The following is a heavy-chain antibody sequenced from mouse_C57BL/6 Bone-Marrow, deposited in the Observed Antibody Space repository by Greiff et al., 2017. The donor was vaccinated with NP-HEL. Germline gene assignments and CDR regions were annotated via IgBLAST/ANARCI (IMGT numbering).Heavy chain of an antibody. J-gene: IGHJ4*01. V-gene: IGHV5-4*03. D-gene: IGHD2-4*01. CDR2: ISDGGSYT. CDR3: ARGSSYDYPYYYAMDY. CDR1: GFTFSSYA. Sequence: EVKVEESGGGLVKPGGSLKLSCAASGFTFSSYAMSWVRQTPEKRLEWVATISDGGSYTYYPDNVKGRFTISRDNAKNNLYLQMSHLKSEDTAMYYCARGSSYDYPYYYAMDYWGQGTSVTVSS.